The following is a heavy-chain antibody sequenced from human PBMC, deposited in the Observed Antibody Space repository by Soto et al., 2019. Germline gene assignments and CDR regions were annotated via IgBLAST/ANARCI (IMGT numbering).Heavy chain of an antibody. CDR2: IFSSGNT. V-gene: IGHV4-31*04. CDR1: GASLSSDDYY. Sequence: QVRLQESGPGLVKPSQTLSLTCTVSGASLSSDDYYWSWIRQYPGGGLEWIAYIFSSGNTYYSPPRKSRVTTSVDKSKNQFSLNVTSVTGADTAVYYCAGDRRGAFGFDVWGQGTMVTVSS. J-gene: IGHJ3*01. CDR3: AGDRRGAFGFDV. D-gene: IGHD3-10*01.